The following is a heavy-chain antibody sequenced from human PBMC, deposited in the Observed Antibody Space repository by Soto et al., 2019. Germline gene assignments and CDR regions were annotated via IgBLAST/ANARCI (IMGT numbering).Heavy chain of an antibody. CDR3: ARSDNIVVVPAALDAFDI. D-gene: IGHD2-2*01. Sequence: APVKVSCKASGYTFTSYDINWVRQATGQGLEWMGWMNPNSGNTGYAQKFQGRVTMTRNTSISTAYMELSSLRSEDTAVYYCARSDNIVVVPAALDAFDIWGQGTMVTVSS. J-gene: IGHJ3*02. V-gene: IGHV1-8*01. CDR2: MNPNSGNT. CDR1: GYTFTSYD.